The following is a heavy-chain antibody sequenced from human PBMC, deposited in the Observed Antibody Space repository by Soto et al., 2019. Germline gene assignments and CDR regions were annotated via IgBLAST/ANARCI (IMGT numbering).Heavy chain of an antibody. Sequence: GGSLRLSCAASGFTFSGSYMSWIRQAPGKGLEWISYITFSGNTVYYPDSLKGRFTISRDNAKNSLYLQMTRLRAEDTAVYYCARVSWREKYGMDVWGQGTTVTVSS. CDR2: ITFSGNTV. J-gene: IGHJ6*02. V-gene: IGHV3-11*01. CDR1: GFTFSGSY. CDR3: ARVSWREKYGMDV.